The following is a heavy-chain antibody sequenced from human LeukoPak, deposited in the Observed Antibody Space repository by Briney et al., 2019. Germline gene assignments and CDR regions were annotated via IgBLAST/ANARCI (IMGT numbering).Heavy chain of an antibody. CDR3: ARTIPLYYYYGMDV. Sequence: ASVKVSCKASGYTFTSYDINWVRQATGQGLEWMGWMNPNSGNTGYAQKFQGRVTMTRNTSISTAYMELSSLRSEDTAVYYCARTIPLYYYYGMDVWGQGTTVTVSS. V-gene: IGHV1-8*01. D-gene: IGHD2-2*02. CDR2: MNPNSGNT. J-gene: IGHJ6*02. CDR1: GYTFTSYD.